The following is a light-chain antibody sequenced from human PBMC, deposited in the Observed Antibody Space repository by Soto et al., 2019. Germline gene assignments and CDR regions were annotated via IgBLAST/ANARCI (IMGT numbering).Light chain of an antibody. CDR2: AAS. CDR1: QSISSW. J-gene: IGKJ4*01. V-gene: IGKV1-5*01. Sequence: DIQMTQSPSTLSASVGDRVTITCRASQSISSWLAWYQKKPGKAPKLLIYAASTLQSGVPSRLRGSGYGTDLTITISSMKNEDFATYYCQQLNSYPLTFGGGTKVDIK. CDR3: QQLNSYPLT.